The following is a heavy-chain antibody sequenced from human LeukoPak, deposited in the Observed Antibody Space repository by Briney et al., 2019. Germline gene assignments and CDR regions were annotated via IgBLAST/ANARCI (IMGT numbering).Heavy chain of an antibody. Sequence: KRGGSLRLSCAASGFSVSSNYMSWIRQAPGKGLEWVSYISSSSSYTNYADSVKGRFTISRDNAKNSLYLQMNSLRAEDTAVYYCARGDYRTYGMDVWGQGTTVTVSS. CDR3: ARGDYRTYGMDV. V-gene: IGHV3-11*05. CDR2: ISSSSSYT. J-gene: IGHJ6*02. CDR1: GFSVSSNY. D-gene: IGHD4-11*01.